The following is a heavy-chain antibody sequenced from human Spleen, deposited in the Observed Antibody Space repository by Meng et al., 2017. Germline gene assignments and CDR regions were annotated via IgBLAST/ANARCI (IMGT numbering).Heavy chain of an antibody. CDR2: ISSSSSYI. J-gene: IGHJ4*02. CDR3: AGGPQLWLPLDY. V-gene: IGHV3-21*01. D-gene: IGHD5-18*01. CDR1: GFTFSSYS. Sequence: GGSLRLSCAASGFTFSSYSMNWVRQAPGKGLEWVSSISSSSSYIYYADSVKGRFTISRDNAKNSLYLQMNSLRAEDTAVYYCAGGPQLWLPLDYWGQGTLVTVSS.